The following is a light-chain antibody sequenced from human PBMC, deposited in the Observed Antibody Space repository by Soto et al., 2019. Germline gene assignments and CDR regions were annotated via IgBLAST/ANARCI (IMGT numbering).Light chain of an antibody. J-gene: IGKJ4*01. CDR2: KAS. CDR3: QQTNTFPLT. V-gene: IGKV1-5*03. CDR1: QSISSW. Sequence: DIQMTQSPSILSASVGDRVTITCRASQSISSWLAWYQQKPGKAPNLLIHKASHLESGVPSRFSGSGSETDFTLTISSLQPEDSATYYCQQTNTFPLTFGGGTKVDIK.